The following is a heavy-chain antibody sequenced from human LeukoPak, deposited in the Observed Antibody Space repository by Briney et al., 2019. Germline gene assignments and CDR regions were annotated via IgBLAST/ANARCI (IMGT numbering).Heavy chain of an antibody. D-gene: IGHD2-2*01. J-gene: IGHJ4*02. V-gene: IGHV3-30*02. CDR2: IRYDGSNK. CDR3: AKLEGYCSSTSCDIDY. CDR1: GFTFSSYG. Sequence: GGSLRLSCAASGFTFSSYGMHWVRQAPGKGLEWVAFIRYDGSNKYYADSVKGRFTISRDNSKNTLYLQMNSLRAEDTAVYYCAKLEGYCSSTSCDIDYWGQGTLVTVSS.